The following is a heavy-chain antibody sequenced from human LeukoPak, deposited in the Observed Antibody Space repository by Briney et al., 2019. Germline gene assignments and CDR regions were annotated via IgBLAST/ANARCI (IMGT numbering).Heavy chain of an antibody. CDR3: AKDGSPAWLVGDLDY. Sequence: GGSLRLSCAASGFTFSSYGMHWVRQAPGKGLEWVAVIRYDGSNKYYADSVKGRFTISRDNSKNTLYLQMNSLRAEDTAVYYCAKDGSPAWLVGDLDYWGQGTLVAVSS. CDR1: GFTFSSYG. J-gene: IGHJ4*02. CDR2: IRYDGSNK. V-gene: IGHV3-30*02. D-gene: IGHD6-19*01.